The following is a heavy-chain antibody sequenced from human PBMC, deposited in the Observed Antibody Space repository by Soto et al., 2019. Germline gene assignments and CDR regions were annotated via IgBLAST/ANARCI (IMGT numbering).Heavy chain of an antibody. CDR2: IYYSGST. V-gene: IGHV4-31*03. D-gene: IGHD3-22*01. J-gene: IGHJ5*02. Sequence: TSETLSLTCTVSGGSISSGGYYWRWIRQHPGKGLEWIGYIYYSGSTYYNPSLKSRVTISVDTSKNQFSLKLSSVTAADTAVYYCARATNYYDSSGWETYWFDPWGQGTLVTVSP. CDR1: GGSISSGGYY. CDR3: ARATNYYDSSGWETYWFDP.